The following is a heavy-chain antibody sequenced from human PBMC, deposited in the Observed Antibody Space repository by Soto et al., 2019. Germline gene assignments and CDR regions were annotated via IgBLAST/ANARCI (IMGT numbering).Heavy chain of an antibody. J-gene: IGHJ5*02. Sequence: GASVKVSCKASGGTFSSYTISWVRQAPGQGLEWMGRIIPILGIANYAQKFQGRVTITADKSTSTAYMELSSLRSEDTAVYYCARSIVVVPAAIFGWFDPWGQGTLVTVSS. CDR2: IIPILGIA. CDR3: ARSIVVVPAAIFGWFDP. V-gene: IGHV1-69*02. D-gene: IGHD2-2*01. CDR1: GGTFSSYT.